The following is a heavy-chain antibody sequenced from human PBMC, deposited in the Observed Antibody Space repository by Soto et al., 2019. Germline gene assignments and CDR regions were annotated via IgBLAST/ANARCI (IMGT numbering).Heavy chain of an antibody. CDR3: AGDRWSRTSPPGADYCLYCRLDV. CDR2: IIHIFDTP. J-gene: IGHJ6*02. D-gene: IGHD3-10*01. Sequence: QVQLVQSGAEGKKPGSSVKVSCKASGGTFSSYVLIWVRQAPGQGLEWMGGIIHIFDTPNYAQKFRGRLTMTADEAPRTAFREISSLKSEDTAVHYGAGDRWSRTSPPGADYCLYCRLDVPGQGTAVTVSS. V-gene: IGHV1-69*01. CDR1: GGTFSSYV.